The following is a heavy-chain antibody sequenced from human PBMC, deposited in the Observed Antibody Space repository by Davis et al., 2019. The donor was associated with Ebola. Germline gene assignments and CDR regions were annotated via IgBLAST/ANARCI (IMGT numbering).Heavy chain of an antibody. D-gene: IGHD1-26*01. Sequence: GESLKISCAASGFTFSSYAMSWLRLATGKGLEWVAVISYDGSNKYYADSVKGRFTISRDNSKNTLYLQMNSLRSEDTAVYYCARGHSGSYYALDYWGQGTLVTVSS. J-gene: IGHJ4*02. CDR2: ISYDGSNK. CDR3: ARGHSGSYYALDY. V-gene: IGHV3-30-3*01. CDR1: GFTFSSYA.